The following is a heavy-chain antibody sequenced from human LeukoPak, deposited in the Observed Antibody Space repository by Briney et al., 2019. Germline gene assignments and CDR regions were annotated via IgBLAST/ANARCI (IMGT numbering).Heavy chain of an antibody. CDR3: ASYYGSGSYYNVVDY. Sequence: GGSLRLSCAASGFTFSSYSMNWVRQAPGKGLEWASYISSSSSTIYYPDSVKGRFTISRDNAKNSLYLQMNSLRAEDTAVYYCASYYGSGSYYNVVDYWGQGTLVTVSS. D-gene: IGHD3-10*01. CDR2: ISSSSSTI. V-gene: IGHV3-48*01. CDR1: GFTFSSYS. J-gene: IGHJ4*02.